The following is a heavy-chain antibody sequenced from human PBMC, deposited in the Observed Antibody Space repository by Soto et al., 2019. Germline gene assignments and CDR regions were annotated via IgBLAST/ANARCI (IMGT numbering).Heavy chain of an antibody. CDR1: GGSVTSGNYY. J-gene: IGHJ5*01. Sequence: PSETLSLTCTVSGGSVTSGNYYWSWIRQPPGXGREXFGXIXXXXXTXXTPPLKSRVTISVDTPKNRFHLKVRSVTAADPAVFYWAKRVYGPFDSWGQGTRVTASS. D-gene: IGHD3-10*01. V-gene: IGHV4-61*01. CDR2: IXXXXXT. CDR3: AKRVYGPFDS.